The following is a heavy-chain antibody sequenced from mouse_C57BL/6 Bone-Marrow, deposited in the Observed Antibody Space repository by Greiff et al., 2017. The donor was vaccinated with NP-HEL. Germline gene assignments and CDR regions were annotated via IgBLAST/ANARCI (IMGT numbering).Heavy chain of an antibody. D-gene: IGHD2-3*01. CDR1: GYTFTEYT. Sequence: QVHVKQSGAELVKPGASVKLSCKASGYTFTEYTIHWVKQRSGQGLEWIGWFYPGSGSIKYNEKFKDKATLTADKSSSTVYMELSRLTSEGSAVYFCARHEGFYDGYYVYFDVWGTGTTVTVSS. V-gene: IGHV1-62-2*01. CDR2: FYPGSGSI. J-gene: IGHJ1*03. CDR3: ARHEGFYDGYYVYFDV.